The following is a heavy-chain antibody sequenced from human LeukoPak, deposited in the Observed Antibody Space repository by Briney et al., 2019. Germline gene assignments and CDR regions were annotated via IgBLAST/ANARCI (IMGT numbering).Heavy chain of an antibody. CDR3: ARDRQPYSSSWYY. D-gene: IGHD6-13*01. CDR2: IYSGGST. J-gene: IGHJ4*02. V-gene: IGHV3-66*01. Sequence: GGSLRLSCAASGFTVSSNYMSWVRQAPGKGLEWVSVIYSGGSTYYADSVKGRFTISRDNSKNTLYLQMNSLRAEDTAVYYCARDRQPYSSSWYYWGQGTLVTVSS. CDR1: GFTVSSNY.